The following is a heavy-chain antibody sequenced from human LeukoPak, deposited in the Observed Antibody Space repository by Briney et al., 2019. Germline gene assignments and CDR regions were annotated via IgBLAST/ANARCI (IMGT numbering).Heavy chain of an antibody. Sequence: SGGSLRLSCAGSGFIFNNYAMHWVRQPPGKGQEWVSGISWNSGSIDYADSVKGRFTISRDNAKNSLYLQMNSLRVEDTAFYYCAKDNRRHYTSGPNPDSLHWGQGALLTVSS. CDR1: GFIFNNYA. V-gene: IGHV3-9*01. D-gene: IGHD6-19*01. J-gene: IGHJ4*02. CDR2: ISWNSGSI. CDR3: AKDNRRHYTSGPNPDSLH.